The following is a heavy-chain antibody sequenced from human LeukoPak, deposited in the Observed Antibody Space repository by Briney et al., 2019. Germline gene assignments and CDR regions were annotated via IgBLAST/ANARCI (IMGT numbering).Heavy chain of an antibody. CDR3: AKWPSGSHEYFQH. CDR2: ISYDGSNK. Sequence: GRSLRLSCAASGFTFSSYGMHWVRQAPGKGLEWVVVISYDGSNKYYADSVKGRFTISRDNSKNTLYLQMNSLRAEDTAVYYCAKWPSGSHEYFQHWGQGTLVTVSS. D-gene: IGHD1-26*01. V-gene: IGHV3-30*18. J-gene: IGHJ1*01. CDR1: GFTFSSYG.